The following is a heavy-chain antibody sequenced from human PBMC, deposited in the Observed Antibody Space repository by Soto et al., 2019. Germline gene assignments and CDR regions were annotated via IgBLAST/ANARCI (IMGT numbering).Heavy chain of an antibody. J-gene: IGHJ6*02. D-gene: IGHD2-2*01. CDR2: ISAYNGNT. CDR3: ARVRGDIVVVPAATPDCYYGMDV. CDR1: GYTFTSYG. V-gene: IGHV1-18*01. Sequence: QVQLVQSGAEVKKPGASVKVSCKASGYTFTSYGISWVRQAPGQGLEWMGWISAYNGNTNYAQKLQGRVNMTTDTATSRAYMELRSLRSDDTAVYYCARVRGDIVVVPAATPDCYYGMDVWGQGTTVTGSS.